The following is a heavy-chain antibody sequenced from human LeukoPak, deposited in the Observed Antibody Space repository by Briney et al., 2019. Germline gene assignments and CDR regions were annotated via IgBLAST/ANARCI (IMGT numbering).Heavy chain of an antibody. CDR1: GGSFSGYY. J-gene: IGHJ5*02. Sequence: SETLSLTCAVYGGSFSGYYWSWIRQPPGKGLEWIGEINHSGSTNYNPSLKSRVTISVDTSKNQFSLKLSSVTAADTAVYYCARDRVAYCGGDCYSRWFDPWGQGTLVTVSS. CDR3: ARDRVAYCGGDCYSRWFDP. V-gene: IGHV4-34*01. CDR2: INHSGST. D-gene: IGHD2-21*02.